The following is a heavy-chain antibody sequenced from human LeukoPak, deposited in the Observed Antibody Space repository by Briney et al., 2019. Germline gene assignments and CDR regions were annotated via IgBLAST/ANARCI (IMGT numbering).Heavy chain of an antibody. V-gene: IGHV4-34*01. CDR2: INHSGST. CDR1: GGSFSGYY. J-gene: IGHJ6*02. Sequence: SETLSLTCAVYGGSFSGYYWSWIRQPPGKGLEWIGEINHSGSTNYNPSLKSRVTISVDTSKNQFSLKLSSVTAADTAVYYCARGPLLSYVPGYGMDVWGQGTTVTVSS. CDR3: ARGPLLSYVPGYGMDV. D-gene: IGHD3-16*01.